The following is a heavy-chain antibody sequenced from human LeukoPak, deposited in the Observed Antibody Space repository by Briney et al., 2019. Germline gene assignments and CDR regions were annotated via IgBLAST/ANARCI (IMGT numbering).Heavy chain of an antibody. V-gene: IGHV3-23*01. CDR2: ISGSGGST. Sequence: EPGGSLRLSCAASGFTFSSYAMSWVRQAPGKGLEWVSAISGSGGSTYYADSVKGRFTISRDNSKNTLYLQMNSLRAEDTAVYYCATSMNIAAAGRWSLSSRNYYYMDVWGKGTTVTVSS. CDR1: GFTFSSYA. CDR3: ATSMNIAAAGRWSLSSRNYYYMDV. J-gene: IGHJ6*03. D-gene: IGHD6-13*01.